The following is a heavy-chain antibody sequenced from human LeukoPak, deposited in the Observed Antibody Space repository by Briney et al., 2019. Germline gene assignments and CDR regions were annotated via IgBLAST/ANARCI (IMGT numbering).Heavy chain of an antibody. CDR3: ARDRRYFDWLWDY. CDR2: IKQDGSEK. Sequence: GGSLRLSCAASGFTFSSYWMSWVRQAPGKGLEWVANIKQDGSEKYYVDSVKGRFTISRDNAKNSLYLQMNSLRAEDTAVYCCARDRRYFDWLWDYWGQGTLVTVSS. D-gene: IGHD3-9*01. J-gene: IGHJ4*02. V-gene: IGHV3-7*03. CDR1: GFTFSSYW.